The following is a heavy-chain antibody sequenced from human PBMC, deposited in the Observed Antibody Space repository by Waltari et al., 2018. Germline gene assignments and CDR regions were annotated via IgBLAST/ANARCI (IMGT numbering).Heavy chain of an antibody. V-gene: IGHV4-39*01. CDR1: GGSIYSNNYY. CDR3: ARLPRYDFWT. J-gene: IGHJ5*02. Sequence: QLQLQESGPGRVTPSETLSLTCTVSGGSIYSNNYYWGWFRQPPGKGLEWIANVYYTGGASYNPPLKSRVTVSVDTSKSLFSLRLSSVTAADTAVYYCARLPRYDFWTWGQGTLVTVSS. D-gene: IGHD3-3*01. CDR2: VYYTGGA.